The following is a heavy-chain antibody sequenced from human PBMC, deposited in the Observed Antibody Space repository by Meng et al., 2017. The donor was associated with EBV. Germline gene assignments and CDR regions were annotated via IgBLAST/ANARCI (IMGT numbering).Heavy chain of an antibody. J-gene: IGHJ4*02. Sequence: VQLVQSGAEVNTPGASVKVPCKASGYAFTSYIFHWVRQAPGQRLEWMGWINVGVGYTKYSQKFQGRVTISSDTSATTGYMELSSLRSEDTAVYYCVRGPPVGVPGPGDYWGQGTLVTVSS. CDR1: GYAFTSYI. D-gene: IGHD2-21*01. CDR3: VRGPPVGVPGPGDY. CDR2: INVGVGYT. V-gene: IGHV1-3*01.